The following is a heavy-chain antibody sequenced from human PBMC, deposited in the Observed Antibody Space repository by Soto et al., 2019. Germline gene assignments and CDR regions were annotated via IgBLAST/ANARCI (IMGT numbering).Heavy chain of an antibody. CDR2: IIPIFGTA. CDR3: ARENYYDSSGYYRFDY. V-gene: IGHV1-69*06. J-gene: IGHJ4*02. CDR1: GGTFSSYA. D-gene: IGHD3-22*01. Sequence: GASVKVSCKASGGTFSSYAISWVRQAPGQGLEWMGGIIPIFGTANYAQKFQGRVTITADKSTSTAYMELSSLRSEDTAVYYCARENYYDSSGYYRFDYWGQGTLVTVSS.